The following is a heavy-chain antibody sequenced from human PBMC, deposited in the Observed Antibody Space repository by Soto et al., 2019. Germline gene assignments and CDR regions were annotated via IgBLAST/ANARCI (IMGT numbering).Heavy chain of an antibody. Sequence: EVQLVESGGVVVQPGGSLRLSCAASGFTFDDYAMHWVRQAPGKGLEWVSLISWDGGSTYYADSVKGRFTISRDNSKNSLYLQMNSLRADDTALYYCAKDLRHGDYAFDYWGQGTLVTVSS. V-gene: IGHV3-43D*04. CDR3: AKDLRHGDYAFDY. CDR1: GFTFDDYA. D-gene: IGHD4-17*01. CDR2: ISWDGGST. J-gene: IGHJ4*02.